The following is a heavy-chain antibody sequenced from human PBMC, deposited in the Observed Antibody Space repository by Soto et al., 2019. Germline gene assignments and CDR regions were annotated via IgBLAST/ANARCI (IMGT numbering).Heavy chain of an antibody. CDR2: TYYRSKWYN. CDR3: AYAGTTTSAGFDY. CDR1: GDSVSSNSAA. Sequence: SQSLSLTCAVSGDSVSSNSAAWNWIRQSPSRGLEWLGRTYYRSKWYNDYAVSVKSRITINPDTSKNQFSLQLNSVTPEDTAVYYCAYAGTTTSAGFDYWGQGTLVTVSS. V-gene: IGHV6-1*01. J-gene: IGHJ4*02. D-gene: IGHD1-1*01.